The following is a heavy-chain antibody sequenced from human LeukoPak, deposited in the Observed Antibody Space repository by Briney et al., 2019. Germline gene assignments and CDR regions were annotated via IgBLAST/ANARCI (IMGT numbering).Heavy chain of an antibody. J-gene: IGHJ4*02. V-gene: IGHV3-23*01. CDR2: LTGDGNT. D-gene: IGHD1-20*01. Sequence: GGSLRLSCAASGFTFTSYAMSWVRQAPGKGLEWVSVLTGDGNTYYADSVKGRFTNSRDDSKSTLFLQMNSLRAEDTAVYFCAKVKWKLIGYFDYWGQGTLVTVSS. CDR1: GFTFTSYA. CDR3: AKVKWKLIGYFDY.